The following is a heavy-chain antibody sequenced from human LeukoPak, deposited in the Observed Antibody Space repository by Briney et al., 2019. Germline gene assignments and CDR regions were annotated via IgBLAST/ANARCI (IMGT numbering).Heavy chain of an antibody. J-gene: IGHJ4*02. V-gene: IGHV1-69*06. CDR1: GGTFSSYA. CDR3: ARDLGEYYDSSGPNSDY. Sequence: ASVKVSCKASGGTFSSYAISWVRQAPGQGLEWMGVIIPIFGTANYAQKFQGRVTITADKSTSTAYMELSSLRSEDTAVYYCARDLGEYYDSSGPNSDYWGQGTLVTVSS. D-gene: IGHD3-22*01. CDR2: IIPIFGTA.